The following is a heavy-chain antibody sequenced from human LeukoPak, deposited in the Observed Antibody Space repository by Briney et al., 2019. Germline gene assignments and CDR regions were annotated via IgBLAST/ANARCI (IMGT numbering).Heavy chain of an antibody. CDR1: GFTFSSHA. Sequence: PGGSLRLSCAASGFTFSSHAIHWVRQAPGKGLEWVAVISYDGGNKYYADSVKGRFTISRDNSKNTLYLQMNSLRAEDTAVYYCAKLSEYSSSSYFDYWGQGTLVTVSS. J-gene: IGHJ4*02. D-gene: IGHD6-6*01. V-gene: IGHV3-30-3*02. CDR2: ISYDGGNK. CDR3: AKLSEYSSSSYFDY.